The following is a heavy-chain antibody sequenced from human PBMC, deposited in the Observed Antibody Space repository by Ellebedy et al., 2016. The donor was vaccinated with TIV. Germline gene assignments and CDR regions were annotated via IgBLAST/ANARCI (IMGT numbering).Heavy chain of an antibody. V-gene: IGHV3-7*01. Sequence: PGGSLRFSCAASGYTFSDYWMSWVRQAPGKGLEWVTNIKQDGSEKYCVDSVKGRFTISRDNAKSSLYLQMNSLRAEDTAVYFCARQEVDIAMALDYWGQGTLVTVSS. CDR1: GYTFSDYW. CDR3: ARQEVDIAMALDY. CDR2: IKQDGSEK. J-gene: IGHJ4*02. D-gene: IGHD5-18*01.